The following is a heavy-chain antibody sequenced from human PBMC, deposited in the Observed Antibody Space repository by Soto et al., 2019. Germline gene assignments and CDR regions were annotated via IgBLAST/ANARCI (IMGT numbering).Heavy chain of an antibody. V-gene: IGHV3-23*01. CDR1: GCTFSSYA. J-gene: IGHJ4*02. D-gene: IGHD3-22*01. Sequence: PGGSLRLSCAASGCTFSSYAMSWVRQAPGKGLEWVSAISGSGGSTYYADSVKGRFTISRDNSKNTRYLQMNSLRAEDTAVYYCAKGDYYDSSGYCEYWGQGTLVTVSS. CDR2: ISGSGGST. CDR3: AKGDYYDSSGYCEY.